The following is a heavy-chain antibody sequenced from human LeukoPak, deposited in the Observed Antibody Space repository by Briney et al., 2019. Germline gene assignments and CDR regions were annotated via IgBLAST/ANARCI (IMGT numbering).Heavy chain of an antibody. V-gene: IGHV4-59*01. CDR1: GGSISSYY. Sequence: PSETLSLTCTVSGGSISSYYWNWIRQPPGKGLEWIGYIYYSGSTNYNPSLKSRVTISVDTSKDQFSLKLSSVTAADTAVYYCARATYSSGWDYWGQGTLVTVSS. D-gene: IGHD6-19*01. CDR2: IYYSGST. CDR3: ARATYSSGWDY. J-gene: IGHJ4*02.